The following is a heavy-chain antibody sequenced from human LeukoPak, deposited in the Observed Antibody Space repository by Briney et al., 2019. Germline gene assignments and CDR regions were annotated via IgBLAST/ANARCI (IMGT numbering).Heavy chain of an antibody. CDR2: INPNSGGT. V-gene: IGHV1-2*02. Sequence: ASVKVSYKASGYTFTGYYMHWVRQAPGQGLEWMGWINPNSGGTDYAQKFQGRVTMTRDTSITTAYMELSRLRSDDTDVYYRARACAINWNDPLYYHFGRYVPGQGTKVTVS. D-gene: IGHD1-1*01. J-gene: IGHJ6*02. CDR1: GYTFTGYY. CDR3: ARACAINWNDPLYYHFGRYV.